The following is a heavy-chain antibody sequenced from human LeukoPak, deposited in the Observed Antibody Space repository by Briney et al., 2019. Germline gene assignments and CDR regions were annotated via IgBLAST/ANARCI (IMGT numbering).Heavy chain of an antibody. CDR1: GYTFTTFD. Sequence: ASVKVSCKASGYTFTTFDINWVRQARGQGLEWVGWMSSYSGNTGYAQKFQGRVTMTRNTSISTAYMELSSLISDDTAVYYCARDYGGSSGWFDPWGQGTQVTVSS. CDR2: MSSYSGNT. J-gene: IGHJ5*02. V-gene: IGHV1-8*01. CDR3: ARDYGGSSGWFDP. D-gene: IGHD4-23*01.